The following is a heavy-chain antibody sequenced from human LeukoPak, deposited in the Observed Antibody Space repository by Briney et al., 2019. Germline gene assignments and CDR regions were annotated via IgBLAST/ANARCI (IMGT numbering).Heavy chain of an antibody. J-gene: IGHJ3*02. D-gene: IGHD1-26*01. CDR1: GFTFSSYS. CDR2: ISSSSSTI. Sequence: GGSLRLSCAASGFTFSSYSMNWVRQAPGKGLEWVSYISSSSSTIYYADSVKGRFTISRDNSKNTLYLQMNSLRAEDTAVYYCAKRPGGSAIWGQGTMVTVSS. CDR3: AKRPGGSAI. V-gene: IGHV3-48*01.